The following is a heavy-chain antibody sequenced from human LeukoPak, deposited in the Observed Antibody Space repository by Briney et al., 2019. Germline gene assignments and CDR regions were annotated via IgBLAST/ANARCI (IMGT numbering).Heavy chain of an antibody. CDR3: ARGGHYDILTGFYNGFVWFDN. V-gene: IGHV5-51*01. J-gene: IGHJ5*02. D-gene: IGHD3-9*01. CDR1: GYSFTTYW. Sequence: KHGESLKISCKGSGYSFTTYWIGWVRQLPGKGLEWMGIMNPGDSDTKYGPSFQGQVTISADKSISTAYLQWSSLKASDTAMYYCARGGHYDILTGFYNGFVWFDNWGQGTLVTVSS. CDR2: MNPGDSDT.